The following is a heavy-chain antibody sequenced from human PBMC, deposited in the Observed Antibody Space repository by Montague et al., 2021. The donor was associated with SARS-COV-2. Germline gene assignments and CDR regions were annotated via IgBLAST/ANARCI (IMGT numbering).Heavy chain of an antibody. CDR3: ASQPIPGTGSGEFDY. J-gene: IGHJ4*02. CDR2: IFYSGST. V-gene: IGHV4-39*01. Sequence: SETLSLTCTVSGSSISSETRYWGWIRQPPGKGLEWIGSIFYSGSTYYNSSLQSRVSISVDTSKNRFSLRLRSVTAADTAVYYCASQPIPGTGSGEFDYWGPGTLVTVSS. D-gene: IGHD3-10*01. CDR1: GSSISSETRY.